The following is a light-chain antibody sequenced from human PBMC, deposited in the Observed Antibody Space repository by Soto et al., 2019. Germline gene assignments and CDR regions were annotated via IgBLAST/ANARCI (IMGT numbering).Light chain of an antibody. J-gene: IGKJ1*01. CDR2: KAS. Sequence: IRMNQSPSTLSASEGDRVTITCRASQSISSWLAWYQQKPGKAPKLLIYKASTLKSGVPSRFSGSGSGTEFTLTISSLQPDDFATYYCQHYNSYSEAFGQGTKVDI. CDR3: QHYNSYSEA. V-gene: IGKV1-5*03. CDR1: QSISSW.